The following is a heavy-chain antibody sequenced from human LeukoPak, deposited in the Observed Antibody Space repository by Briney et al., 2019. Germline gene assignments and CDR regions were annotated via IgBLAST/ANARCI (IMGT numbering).Heavy chain of an antibody. V-gene: IGHV3-48*04. Sequence: GGSLRLSCAASGFTVSSNCMNWVRQAPGKGLEWVSYISSSGSTIYYADSVKGRFTISRDNAKNSLYLQMNSLRAEDTAVYYCARPYGSGSHRRFDPWGQGTLVTVSS. CDR3: ARPYGSGSHRRFDP. CDR2: ISSSGSTI. CDR1: GFTVSSNC. J-gene: IGHJ5*02. D-gene: IGHD3-10*01.